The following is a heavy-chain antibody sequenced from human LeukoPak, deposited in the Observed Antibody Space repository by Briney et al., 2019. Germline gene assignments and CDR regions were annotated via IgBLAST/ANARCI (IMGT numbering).Heavy chain of an antibody. CDR1: GGTFSSYA. J-gene: IGHJ3*02. D-gene: IGHD2-2*01. CDR2: IIPILGIA. Sequence: GASVKVSCKASGGTFSSYAISWVRQAPGQGLEWMGRIIPILGIANYAQKFQGRVTITADKSTSTAYMELSSLRSEDTAVYYCASYHLGQNAFDIWGQGTMVTVSS. V-gene: IGHV1-69*04. CDR3: ASYHLGQNAFDI.